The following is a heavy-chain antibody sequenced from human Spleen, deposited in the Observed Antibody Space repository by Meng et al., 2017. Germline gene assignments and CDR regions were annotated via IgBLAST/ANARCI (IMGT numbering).Heavy chain of an antibody. CDR1: GGAVSGYA. D-gene: IGHD4-11*01. Sequence: QVGDGLLRPSETLSRTCAGYGGAVSGYAGGWIRHPPGKGLEWIGEINHSGSTNYNPSLESRATISVDTSQNNLSLKLSSVTAADSAVYYCARGPTTMAHDFDYWGQGTLVTVSS. V-gene: IGHV4-34*01. J-gene: IGHJ4*02. CDR3: ARGPTTMAHDFDY. CDR2: INHSGST.